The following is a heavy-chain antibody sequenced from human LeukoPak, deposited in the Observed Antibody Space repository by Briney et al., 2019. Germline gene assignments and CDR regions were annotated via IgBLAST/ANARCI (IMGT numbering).Heavy chain of an antibody. Sequence: PGGSLRLSCSASGFTFSSNAMHWVRQAPGKGLEWVAIISYDGSNKYYADSVKGRFTISRDKSKNTLYLQMNRLRGEDTAVYYCARSAAAGRIVATFDYWGQGTLVTVSS. D-gene: IGHD5-12*01. J-gene: IGHJ4*02. CDR3: ARSAAAGRIVATFDY. CDR1: GFTFSSNA. CDR2: ISYDGSNK. V-gene: IGHV3-30*04.